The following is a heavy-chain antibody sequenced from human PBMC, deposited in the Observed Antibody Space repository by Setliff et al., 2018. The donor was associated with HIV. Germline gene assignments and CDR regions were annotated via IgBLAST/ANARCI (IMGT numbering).Heavy chain of an antibody. Sequence: AASXKVSCKASGYTFNTDGMSXGRQAPGQGLEWMGWISPYNGDTRFAQSLXGRFPIPRDNSKNAPYLQMDSLRNGATAVYYCARVSPPPGTSRYSYYYMDVWGKGTTVTVSS. CDR1: GYTFNTDG. V-gene: IGHV1-18*01. J-gene: IGHJ6*04. D-gene: IGHD3-10*01. CDR3: ARVSPPPGTSRYSYYYMDV. CDR2: ISPYNGDT.